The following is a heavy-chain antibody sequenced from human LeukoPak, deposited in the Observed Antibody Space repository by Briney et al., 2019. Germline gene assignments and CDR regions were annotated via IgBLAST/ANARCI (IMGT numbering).Heavy chain of an antibody. D-gene: IGHD3-22*01. Sequence: GESLKISCKGSGYSFTSYWIGWVRQMPGKGLEWMGIIYPGDSDTRYGPSFQGQVTISADKSISTAYLQWSSLKASDTAMYYCARGTATYYYDSSGYPDAFDIWGQGTMVTVSS. CDR3: ARGTATYYYDSSGYPDAFDI. CDR1: GYSFTSYW. CDR2: IYPGDSDT. V-gene: IGHV5-51*01. J-gene: IGHJ3*02.